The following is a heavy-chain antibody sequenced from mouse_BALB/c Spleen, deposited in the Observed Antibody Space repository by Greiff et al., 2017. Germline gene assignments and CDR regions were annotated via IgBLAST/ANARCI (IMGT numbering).Heavy chain of an antibody. D-gene: IGHD1-1*01. Sequence: DVKLQESGPELVKPGASVKISCKASGYTFTDYNMHWVKQSHGKSLEWIGYIYPYNGGTGYNQKFKSKATLTVDNSSSTAYMELRSLTSEDSAVYYCARIYYYGSAFAYWGQGTLVTVSA. J-gene: IGHJ3*01. CDR1: GYTFTDYN. CDR3: ARIYYYGSAFAY. CDR2: IYPYNGGT. V-gene: IGHV1S29*02.